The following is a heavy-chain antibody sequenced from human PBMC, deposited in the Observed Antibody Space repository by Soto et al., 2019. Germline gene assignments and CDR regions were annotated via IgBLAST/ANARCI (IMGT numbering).Heavy chain of an antibody. J-gene: IGHJ4*02. CDR3: ARDRIEGATTGSY. CDR1: GFTFSSYA. Sequence: GGSLRLSCAASGFTFSSYAMSWVRQAPGKGLEWVSAISGSGGSTYYADSVKGRFTISRDNSKNTLYLQMNSLRAEDTAIYYCARDRIEGATTGSYWGQGTLVTVSS. D-gene: IGHD1-26*01. V-gene: IGHV3-23*01. CDR2: ISGSGGST.